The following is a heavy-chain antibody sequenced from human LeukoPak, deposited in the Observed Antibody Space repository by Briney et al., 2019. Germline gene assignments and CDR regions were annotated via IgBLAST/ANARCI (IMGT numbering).Heavy chain of an antibody. J-gene: IGHJ4*02. D-gene: IGHD5-18*01. V-gene: IGHV1-2*02. CDR3: ARVDTAMVIKTDY. Sequence: GASVKVSCKASGYTFAGYYMHWVRQAPGQGLEWMGWINPDSGATNYAQNFQGRVTMTRDTSISTAYMELSSLRSDDTAVYYCARVDTAMVIKTDYWGQGTPVTVSS. CDR2: INPDSGAT. CDR1: GYTFAGYY.